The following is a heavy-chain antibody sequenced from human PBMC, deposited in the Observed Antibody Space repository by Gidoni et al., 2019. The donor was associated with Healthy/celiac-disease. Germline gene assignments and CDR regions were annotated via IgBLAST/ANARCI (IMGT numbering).Heavy chain of an antibody. V-gene: IGHV4-34*01. J-gene: IGHJ5*02. Sequence: QVQLQQWGAGLLKPSETLSLTCAVYAGSFSGYYWSWIRQPPGKGLEWIGQINHSGSTNYNPSLKSRVTISVDTSKNQFSLKLSSVTAADTAVYYCASLRRGQWLARINWFDPWGQGTLVTVSS. CDR2: INHSGST. CDR3: ASLRRGQWLARINWFDP. CDR1: AGSFSGYY. D-gene: IGHD6-19*01.